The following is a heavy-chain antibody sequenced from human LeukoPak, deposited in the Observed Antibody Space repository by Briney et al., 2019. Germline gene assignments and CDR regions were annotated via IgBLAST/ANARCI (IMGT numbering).Heavy chain of an antibody. Sequence: GGSLRLSCAASGFTFSTYEMSWVRQAPGKGREWILYISSDGSVIKYAYSVKGRFTISRDNAKNSLYLQMNSLRADDTSIYYCARDEGYAYRTRAFDPWGQGTLVTVSS. CDR2: ISSDGSVI. CDR1: GFTFSTYE. D-gene: IGHD3-16*02. CDR3: ARDEGYAYRTRAFDP. V-gene: IGHV3-48*03. J-gene: IGHJ5*02.